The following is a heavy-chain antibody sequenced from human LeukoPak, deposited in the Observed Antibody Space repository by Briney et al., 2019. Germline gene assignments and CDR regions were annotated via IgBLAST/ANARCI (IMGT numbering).Heavy chain of an antibody. CDR2: IYYSGST. CDR1: GGSISSGGYY. D-gene: IGHD4-4*01. J-gene: IGHJ6*02. V-gene: IGHV4-61*08. CDR3: ARLVGTTSYYYGMDV. Sequence: SETLSLTCTVSGGSISSGGYYWSWIRQHPGKGLEWIGYIYYSGSTNYNPSLKSRVTISVDTSKNQFSLKLSSVTAADTAVYYCARLVGTTSYYYGMDVWGQGTTVTVSS.